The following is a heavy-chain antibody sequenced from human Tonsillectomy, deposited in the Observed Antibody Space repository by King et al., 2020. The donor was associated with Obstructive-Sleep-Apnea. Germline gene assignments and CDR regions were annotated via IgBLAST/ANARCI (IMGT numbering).Heavy chain of an antibody. Sequence: VQLQESGPGLVKPSETLSLTCTVSGGSISRYYWSWIRQPPGKGLEWIGYGYYSGSTNYNPSLKSRVTISVDTSKKQFSLKLSSVTAADTAVYYCAISVDTAMVFDYWGQGTLVTVSS. V-gene: IGHV4-59*08. D-gene: IGHD5-18*01. J-gene: IGHJ4*02. CDR3: AISVDTAMVFDY. CDR1: GGSISRYY. CDR2: GYYSGST.